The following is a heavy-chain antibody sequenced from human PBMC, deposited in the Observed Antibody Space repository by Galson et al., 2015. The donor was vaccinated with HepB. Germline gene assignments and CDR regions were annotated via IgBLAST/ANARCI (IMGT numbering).Heavy chain of an antibody. CDR1: GFTFSRFG. V-gene: IGHV3-33*01. J-gene: IGHJ2*01. D-gene: IGHD3-16*02. CDR2: IWYDGSNT. Sequence: LRLSCAASGFTFSRFGMHWVRQAPGKGLEWMGCIWYDGSNTHTADSVKGRFSISRDNSRNTLYLHMNSLRAEDTAVCYCARETVILNWSLDLWGRGTLVTVSS. CDR3: ARETVILNWSLDL.